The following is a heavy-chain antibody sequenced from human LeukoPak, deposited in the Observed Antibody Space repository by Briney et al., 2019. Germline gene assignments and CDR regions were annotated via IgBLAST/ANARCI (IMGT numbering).Heavy chain of an antibody. D-gene: IGHD1-26*01. CDR3: TRDGATLDY. V-gene: IGHV3-49*04. CDR2: IRSKAYGATT. J-gene: IGHJ4*02. Sequence: TGGSLRLSCTASGFTFGDYTMSWVSQAPGKGLEWVGFIRSKAYGATTEYAASVKGRFTISRDDSKSIAYLQMNSLKTEDTAMYYCTRDGATLDYWGQGTLVTVSS. CDR1: GFTFGDYT.